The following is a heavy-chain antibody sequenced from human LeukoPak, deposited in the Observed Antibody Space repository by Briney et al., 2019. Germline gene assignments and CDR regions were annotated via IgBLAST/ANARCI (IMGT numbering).Heavy chain of an antibody. J-gene: IGHJ6*03. V-gene: IGHV1-2*06. CDR3: ARDLEPYYYYYMDV. Sequence: ASVKVSCKASGYTFSMFGISWVRQAPGQGLEWMGRINPNSGGTNYAQKFQGRVTMTRDTSISTAYMELSRLRSDDTAVYYCARDLEPYYYYYMDVWGKGTTVTVSS. D-gene: IGHD1-1*01. CDR2: INPNSGGT. CDR1: GYTFSMFG.